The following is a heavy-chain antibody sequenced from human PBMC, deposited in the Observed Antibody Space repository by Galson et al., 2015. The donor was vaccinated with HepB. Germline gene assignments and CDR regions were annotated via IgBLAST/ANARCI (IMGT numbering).Heavy chain of an antibody. V-gene: IGHV3-23*01. J-gene: IGHJ5*02. CDR1: RFTFSNYV. D-gene: IGHD6-13*01. CDR3: AKNSGSSWFVPYHFAP. Sequence: SLRLSCAASRFTFSNYVMNWVRQAPGKGLEWVSSISGSGGSTYYAGSVKGRFTISRDNSKNTLYLQMNSLRAEDTAVYYCAKNSGSSWFVPYHFAPWGQGTLVTVSS. CDR2: ISGSGGST.